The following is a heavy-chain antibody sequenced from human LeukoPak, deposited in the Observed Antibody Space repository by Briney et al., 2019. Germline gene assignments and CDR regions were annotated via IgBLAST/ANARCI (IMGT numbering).Heavy chain of an antibody. Sequence: RGASVTVSCKASGYILSSYNMHWVRQAPGQGLEWLGIINPSGGDTKYAQRFQGRVTLTRDNSTSTVYMELSSLTSDDTAVYYCARKYCAEDCSISYFDYWGQGTLVTVSS. CDR2: INPSGGDT. CDR1: GYILSSYN. V-gene: IGHV1-46*01. CDR3: ARKYCAEDCSISYFDY. J-gene: IGHJ4*02. D-gene: IGHD2-21*02.